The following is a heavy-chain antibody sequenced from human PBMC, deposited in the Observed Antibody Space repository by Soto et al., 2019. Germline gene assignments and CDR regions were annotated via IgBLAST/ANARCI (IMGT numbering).Heavy chain of an antibody. CDR2: ISGSGGST. CDR3: ARHRMRPTNYAMDV. D-gene: IGHD2-8*01. CDR1: GFKFSSYA. V-gene: IGHV3-23*01. J-gene: IGHJ6*02. Sequence: PGWAVRLSCSASGFKFSSYAMSWVRQAPGKGLEWVSAISGSGGSTYYADSVKGRFTISRDNSKNTLYLQMNSLKASDTAIYYCARHRMRPTNYAMDVWGQGTTVTVSS.